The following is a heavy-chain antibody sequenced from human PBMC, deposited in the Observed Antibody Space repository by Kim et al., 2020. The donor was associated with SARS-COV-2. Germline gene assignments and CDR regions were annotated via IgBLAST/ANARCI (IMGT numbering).Heavy chain of an antibody. J-gene: IGHJ3*02. CDR3: ATFWSGVGATKYPADAFDI. CDR1: GYTLTELS. D-gene: IGHD1-26*01. V-gene: IGHV1-24*01. Sequence: ASVKVSCKVSGYTLTELSMHWVRQAPGKGLEWMGGFDPEDGETIYAQKFQGRVTMTEDTSTDTAYMELSSLRSEDTAVYYCATFWSGVGATKYPADAFDIWGQGTMVTVSS. CDR2: FDPEDGET.